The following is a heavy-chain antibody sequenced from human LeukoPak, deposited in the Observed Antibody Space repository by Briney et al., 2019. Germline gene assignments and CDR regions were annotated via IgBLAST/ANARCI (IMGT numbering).Heavy chain of an antibody. CDR2: IKQDESEK. CDR3: ARDSSRGGDNDN. Sequence: GGSLRLSCAASGFTFSRYWMNWVRQAPGKGLEWVAKIKQDESEKYYVDSVKGRFTISRDNAKNSLYLQMNSLRAEDTVVYYCARDSSRGGDNDNWGQGTLVTVSS. J-gene: IGHJ4*02. D-gene: IGHD2-2*01. V-gene: IGHV3-7*03. CDR1: GFTFSRYW.